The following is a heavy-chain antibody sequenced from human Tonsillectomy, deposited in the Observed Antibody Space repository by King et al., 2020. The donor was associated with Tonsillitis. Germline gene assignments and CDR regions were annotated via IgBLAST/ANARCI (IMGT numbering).Heavy chain of an antibody. J-gene: IGHJ4*02. CDR2: ISTYNGHT. V-gene: IGHV1-18*01. D-gene: IGHD1-26*01. CDR3: ARDGATIGFDY. CDR1: GYTFTTYC. Sequence: VQLVQSGPEVKKPGASVKVSCKSSGYTFTTYCISWVRQAPGQGLEWMGWISTYNGHTNYAQKVQGRVTMTTDTSTSTAYMELTSLTSDDTAVYYCARDGATIGFDYWGQGTLVTVSS.